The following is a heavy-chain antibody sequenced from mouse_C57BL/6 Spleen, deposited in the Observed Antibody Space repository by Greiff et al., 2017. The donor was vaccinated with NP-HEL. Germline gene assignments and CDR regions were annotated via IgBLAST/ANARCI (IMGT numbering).Heavy chain of an antibody. D-gene: IGHD1-1*01. Sequence: QVQLQQPGAELVKPGASVKLSCKASGYTFTSYWMHWVKQRPGQGLEWIGMIHPNSGSTNYNEKFKSKATLTVDKSSSTAYMQLSSLTSEDSAVYYGARTKAVVATGYCDYWGQGTTLTVSS. J-gene: IGHJ2*01. CDR3: ARTKAVVATGYCDY. V-gene: IGHV1-64*01. CDR2: IHPNSGST. CDR1: GYTFTSYW.